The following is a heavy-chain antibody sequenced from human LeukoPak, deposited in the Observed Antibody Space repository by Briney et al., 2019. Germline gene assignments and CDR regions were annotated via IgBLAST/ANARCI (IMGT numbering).Heavy chain of an antibody. CDR1: GFTFTNNF. V-gene: IGHV3-7*01. Sequence: GGSMRLSCAASGFTFTNNFMSWVRQVPGKGLEWVANIKQDGSEKTYADSVRGRFTIFRDNAKDSVYLQMNSLRAEDTAVYYCARDYDCSGGSCYSGGYWGQGTLVTVSS. CDR3: ARDYDCSGGSCYSGGY. J-gene: IGHJ4*02. CDR2: IKQDGSEK. D-gene: IGHD2-15*01.